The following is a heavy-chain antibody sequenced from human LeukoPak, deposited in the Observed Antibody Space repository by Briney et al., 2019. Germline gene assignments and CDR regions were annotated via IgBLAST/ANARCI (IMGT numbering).Heavy chain of an antibody. J-gene: IGHJ4*02. D-gene: IGHD5-24*01. CDR3: ARHFRGIDY. CDR2: IYYSGST. CDR1: GGSISSSSYY. V-gene: IGHV4-39*01. Sequence: SETLSLTCTVSGGSISSSSYYWGWIRQPPGKGLEWIGSIYYSGSTYYNPSLKSRVTISVDTSKNQFSLKLSSVTAADTAVYYCARHFRGIDYWGQGTLVTVSS.